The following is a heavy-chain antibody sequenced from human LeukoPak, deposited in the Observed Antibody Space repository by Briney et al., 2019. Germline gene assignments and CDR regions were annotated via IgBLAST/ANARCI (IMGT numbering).Heavy chain of an antibody. CDR3: AKGLSSGPGRFDY. CDR2: INPNSGGT. J-gene: IGHJ4*02. CDR1: GYTFTGYY. Sequence: ASVKVSCKASGYTFTGYYMHWVRQAPGQGLEWMGWINPNSGGTNYAQKFQGRVTMTRDTSISTAYMELSRLRSDDTAVYYCAKGLSSGPGRFDYWGQGTLVTVSS. V-gene: IGHV1-2*02. D-gene: IGHD6-19*01.